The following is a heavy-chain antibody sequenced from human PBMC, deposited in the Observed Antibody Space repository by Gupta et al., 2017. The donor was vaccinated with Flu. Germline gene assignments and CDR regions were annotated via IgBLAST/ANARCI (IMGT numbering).Heavy chain of an antibody. CDR1: GFTFSSYA. CDR3: AKLPHDSSGYYRWYFDY. D-gene: IGHD3-22*01. Sequence: EVQLLESGGGLVQPGGSLRLSCAASGFTFSSYAMSWVRQAPGKGLEWVSAISGSGGSTYYADSVKGRFTISRDNSKNTLYLQMNSLRAEDTAVYYCAKLPHDSSGYYRWYFDYWGQGTLVTVSS. CDR2: ISGSGGST. V-gene: IGHV3-23*01. J-gene: IGHJ4*02.